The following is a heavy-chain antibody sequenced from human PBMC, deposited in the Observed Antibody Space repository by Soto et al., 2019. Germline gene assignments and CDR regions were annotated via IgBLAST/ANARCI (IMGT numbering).Heavy chain of an antibody. CDR3: ARDSGYDTTGYSPFDN. Sequence: GASVKVSCKTSGYTFTDYSIHWVRQAPGQGLEWMGRINPNNGGTNYAQKFQGRVTMTGGTSISTAYMELNSLRSDDTAVYYCARDSGYDTTGYSPFDNWGQGTQVTVSS. V-gene: IGHV1-2*06. J-gene: IGHJ4*02. CDR1: GYTFTDYS. D-gene: IGHD3-22*01. CDR2: INPNNGGT.